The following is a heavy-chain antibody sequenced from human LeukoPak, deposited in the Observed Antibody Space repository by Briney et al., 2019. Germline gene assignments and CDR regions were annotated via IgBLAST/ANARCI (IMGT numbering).Heavy chain of an antibody. V-gene: IGHV4-39*01. J-gene: IGHJ4*02. CDR1: GGSISSSGYY. D-gene: IGHD6-6*01. CDR3: ARHRKYSSRSSPYFDY. Sequence: ASETLSLTCTVSGGSISSSGYYWGWIRQPPGKGLEWIGSIYYSGSTYYNPSLKSRVTISVDTSKNQFSLKLSSVTAADTAVYYCARHRKYSSRSSPYFDYWGQGTLVTVSS. CDR2: IYYSGST.